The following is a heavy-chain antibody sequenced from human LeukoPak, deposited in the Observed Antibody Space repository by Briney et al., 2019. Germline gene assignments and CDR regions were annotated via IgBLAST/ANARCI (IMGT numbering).Heavy chain of an antibody. D-gene: IGHD3-22*01. CDR2: ISGSGGST. V-gene: IGHV3-23*01. CDR1: GFTFSSYA. Sequence: GGSLRLSCAASGFTFSSYAMTWVRQAPGKGLEWVSGISGSGGSTYYADSVKGRFTISRDDSKNTLYLQMNSLRAEDTAVYYCARGSSGSTYYYMDVRGKGTTVTVSS. CDR3: ARGSSGSTYYYMDV. J-gene: IGHJ6*03.